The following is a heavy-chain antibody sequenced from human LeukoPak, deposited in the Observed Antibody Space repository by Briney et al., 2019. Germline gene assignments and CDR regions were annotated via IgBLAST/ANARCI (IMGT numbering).Heavy chain of an antibody. V-gene: IGHV1-18*01. CDR3: ARDQNIAAAGRSKIDY. J-gene: IGHJ4*02. Sequence: GASVKVSCKASGYTFISYGISWVRQAPGQGLEWMGWISAYNGNTNYAQKLQGRVTMTTDTSTSTAYMELRSLRSDDTAVYYCARDQNIAAAGRSKIDYWGQGTLVTVSS. D-gene: IGHD6-13*01. CDR2: ISAYNGNT. CDR1: GYTFISYG.